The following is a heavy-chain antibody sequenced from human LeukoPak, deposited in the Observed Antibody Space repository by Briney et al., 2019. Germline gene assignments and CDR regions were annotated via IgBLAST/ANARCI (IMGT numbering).Heavy chain of an antibody. J-gene: IGHJ6*03. CDR1: GYTFTSYG. CDR3: ARNRHTIVGPKAYYYYYYMDV. D-gene: IGHD1-26*01. CDR2: ISAYNGNT. Sequence: ASVKVSCKASGYTFTSYGISWVRQAPGQGLEWMGWISAYNGNTNYAQKLQGRVTMTTDTSTSTAYMELSSLRSEDTAVYYCARNRHTIVGPKAYYYYYYMDVWGKGTTVTISS. V-gene: IGHV1-18*01.